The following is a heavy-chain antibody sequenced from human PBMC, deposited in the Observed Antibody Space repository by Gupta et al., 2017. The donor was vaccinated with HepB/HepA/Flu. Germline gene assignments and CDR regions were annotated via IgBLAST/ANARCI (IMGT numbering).Heavy chain of an antibody. CDR3: ARGLGYSTAY. V-gene: IGHV3-53*04. D-gene: IGHD6-13*01. CDR2: IYSSGST. J-gene: IGHJ4*02. CDR1: GFTVSSDY. Sequence: EVQLVESGGGLVQPGGSLRLSCAASGFTVSSDYMSWVRQAPGKGLEWVSVIYSSGSTYYADSVKGRFTISRHNSKNTLYLQMNSLRPDDTAVYYCARGLGYSTAYWGQGTLVTVSS.